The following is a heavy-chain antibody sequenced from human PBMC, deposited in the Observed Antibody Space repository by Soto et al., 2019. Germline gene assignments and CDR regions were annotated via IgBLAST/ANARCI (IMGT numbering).Heavy chain of an antibody. CDR1: GYAFTDYY. Sequence: AAVKPSCKASGYAFTDYYMHWVRQAPGQGLEWMGWINSKSGGTNLAQRFQGRVTMTRDTSISTTHLEVSRLRSDDTAIFYCARSDTDMAAPYYVMDVCGQGTTVTVSS. J-gene: IGHJ6*02. CDR2: INSKSGGT. V-gene: IGHV1-2*02. CDR3: ARSDTDMAAPYYVMDV. D-gene: IGHD5-18*01.